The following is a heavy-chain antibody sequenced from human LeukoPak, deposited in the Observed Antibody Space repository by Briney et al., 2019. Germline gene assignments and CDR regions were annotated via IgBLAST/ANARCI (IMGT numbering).Heavy chain of an antibody. Sequence: SETLSLTCTVSGDSISNYRWSWIRQPPGKGLEWIGFIHYSGSTNYNPSLKSRVTLSIDTSKNQFSLKLSSVTAADTAVYYCARDGGDNWFDPWGQGTLVTVSS. CDR3: ARDGGDNWFDP. J-gene: IGHJ5*02. V-gene: IGHV4-59*01. D-gene: IGHD3-16*01. CDR1: GDSISNYR. CDR2: IHYSGST.